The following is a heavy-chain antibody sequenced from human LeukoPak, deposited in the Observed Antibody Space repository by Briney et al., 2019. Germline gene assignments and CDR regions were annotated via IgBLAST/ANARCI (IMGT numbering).Heavy chain of an antibody. CDR1: GYTFTSYA. Sequence: ASVKVSCKASGYTFTSYAMHWVRQAPGQRLEWMGWINAGNGNTKYSQKFQGRVTITRDTSASTAYMELSSLRSEDTAVYYCARETSFRYYDFWSGWDYWGQGTLVTVSS. CDR3: ARETSFRYYDFWSGWDY. CDR2: INAGNGNT. J-gene: IGHJ4*02. D-gene: IGHD3-3*01. V-gene: IGHV1-3*01.